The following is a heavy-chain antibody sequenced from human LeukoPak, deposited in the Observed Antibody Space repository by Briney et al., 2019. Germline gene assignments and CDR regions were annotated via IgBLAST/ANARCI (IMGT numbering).Heavy chain of an antibody. J-gene: IGHJ4*02. D-gene: IGHD1-26*01. CDR2: INHSGST. CDR1: GGSFSGYY. V-gene: IGHV4-34*01. Sequence: SEPLSLTCAVYGGSFSGYYWSWIRQPPGKGLEWFGEINHSGSTNYNPTLKSRVTISVDTSKNQFSLKLSSVTAADTAVYYGARGVEATFGNWGQGTLVTVSS. CDR3: ARGVEATFGN.